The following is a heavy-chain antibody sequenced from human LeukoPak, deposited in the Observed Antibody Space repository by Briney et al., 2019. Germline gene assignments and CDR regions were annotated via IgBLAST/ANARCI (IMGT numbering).Heavy chain of an antibody. Sequence: PSETLSLTCTVSGYSISSGYYWGWIRQPPGKGLEWIGSIYHSGSTYYNPSLKSRVTISVDTSKNQFSLKLSSVTAADTAMYYCARRSSDYYFDYWGQGTLVTVSS. V-gene: IGHV4-38-2*02. CDR1: GYSISSGYY. CDR3: ARRSSDYYFDY. J-gene: IGHJ4*02. CDR2: IYHSGST. D-gene: IGHD3-22*01.